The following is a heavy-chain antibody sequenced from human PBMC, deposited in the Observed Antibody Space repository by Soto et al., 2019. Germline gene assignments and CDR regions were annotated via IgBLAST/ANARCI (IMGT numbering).Heavy chain of an antibody. J-gene: IGHJ4*02. CDR2: ISGSGGST. CDR1: GFTFSSYA. D-gene: IGHD3-10*01. Sequence: GGSLRLSCAASGFTFSSYAMSWVRQAPGKGLEWVSAISGSGGSTYYAGSVKGRFTISRDNSKNTLYLQMNSLRAEDTAVYYCAKDLRVGYGSGSYNSFDYWGQGTLVTVSS. CDR3: AKDLRVGYGSGSYNSFDY. V-gene: IGHV3-23*01.